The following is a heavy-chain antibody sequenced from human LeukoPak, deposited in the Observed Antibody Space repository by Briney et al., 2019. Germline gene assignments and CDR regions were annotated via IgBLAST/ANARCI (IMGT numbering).Heavy chain of an antibody. J-gene: IGHJ4*02. Sequence: PSETLSLTCTVSGGSVSSSSYYWGWIRQPPGKGLEWIGSIYYSGSTYYNPSLKSRVTISVDTSKNQFSLKLSSVTAADTAVYYCTRGSAPSASANWGQGTLVTVSS. CDR3: TRGSAPSASAN. V-gene: IGHV4-39*01. CDR1: GGSVSSSSYY. CDR2: IYYSGST. D-gene: IGHD2-2*01.